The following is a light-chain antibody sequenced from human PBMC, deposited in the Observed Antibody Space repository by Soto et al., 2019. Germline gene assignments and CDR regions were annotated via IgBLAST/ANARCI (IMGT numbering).Light chain of an antibody. Sequence: IQMTQSPSSLSASVGDRVTITCQASQDISSYLAWYQQKPGKAPKLLIYAASTLQSGVPSRFSGSGSGTDFTLTISCLQSEDFATYYCQQYYSYPSLTFGGGTKVDIK. CDR1: QDISSY. V-gene: IGKV1-8*01. CDR2: AAS. J-gene: IGKJ4*01. CDR3: QQYYSYPSLT.